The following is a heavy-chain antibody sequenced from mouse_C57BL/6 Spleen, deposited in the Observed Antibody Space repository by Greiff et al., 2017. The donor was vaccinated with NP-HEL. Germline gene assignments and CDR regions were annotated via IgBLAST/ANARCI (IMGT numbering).Heavy chain of an antibody. CDR2: ISSGGSYT. D-gene: IGHD2-5*01. CDR1: GFTFSSYG. Sequence: EVHLVESGGDLVKPGGSLKLSCAASGFTFSSYGMSWVRQTPDKRLEWVATISSGGSYTYYPDSVKGRFTISRDNAKNTLYLQMSSLKSEDTAMYYCARHKVTTYYFDYWGQGTTLTVSS. V-gene: IGHV5-6*01. J-gene: IGHJ2*01. CDR3: ARHKVTTYYFDY.